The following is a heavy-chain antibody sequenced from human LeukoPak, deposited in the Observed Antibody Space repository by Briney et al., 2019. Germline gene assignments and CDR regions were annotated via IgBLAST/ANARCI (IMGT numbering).Heavy chain of an antibody. CDR2: MYYSGST. Sequence: SETLSLTCTVSGGSISSSSYYWGWIRQPPGKGLEWIGSMYYSGSTYYNPSLKSRVTISVDTSKNQFSLKLSSVTAADTAVYYCARDRETNYYYYMDVWGKGTTVTVSS. CDR3: ARDRETNYYYYMDV. V-gene: IGHV4-39*07. CDR1: GGSISSSSYY. D-gene: IGHD1/OR15-1a*01. J-gene: IGHJ6*03.